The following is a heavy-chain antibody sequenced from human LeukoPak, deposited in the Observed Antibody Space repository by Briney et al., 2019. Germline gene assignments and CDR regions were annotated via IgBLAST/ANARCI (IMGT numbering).Heavy chain of an antibody. Sequence: PSETLSLTCTVSGGSISSYYWSWIRQPPGKGLEWIGYIYFSGSTNYNPSLKSRVTISVDTSKNQFSLKLSSVTAADTAVYYCAREGGQQLVSYYYYYMDVWGKGTTVTISS. J-gene: IGHJ6*03. CDR1: GGSISSYY. V-gene: IGHV4-59*01. D-gene: IGHD6-13*01. CDR2: IYFSGST. CDR3: AREGGQQLVSYYYYYMDV.